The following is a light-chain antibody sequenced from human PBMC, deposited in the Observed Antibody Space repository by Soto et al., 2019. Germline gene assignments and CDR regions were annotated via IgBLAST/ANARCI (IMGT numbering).Light chain of an antibody. CDR2: GAS. Sequence: EIVMTQSPATLSVSPGERVTLSCRASQRINTFLAWYQQKPGQAPRLLIYGASTRATGIPARFSGSGSGTEFTLTSSSLQSEVFAVYYCHQYYTWPLTFGGGTNVEIK. CDR1: QRINTF. V-gene: IGKV3-15*01. J-gene: IGKJ4*01. CDR3: HQYYTWPLT.